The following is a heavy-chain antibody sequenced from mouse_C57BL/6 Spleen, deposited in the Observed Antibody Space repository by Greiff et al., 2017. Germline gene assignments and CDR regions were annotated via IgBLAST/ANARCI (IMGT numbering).Heavy chain of an antibody. CDR1: GYTFTDSY. CDR3: ARGDYDDYFDY. V-gene: IGHV1-26*01. CDR2: INPNNGGT. D-gene: IGHD2-4*01. Sequence: VQLQQSGPELVKPGASVKISCKASGYTFTDSYMNWVKQSHGKSLEWIGDINPNNGGTSYNQKFKGKATLTVDKSSSTAYMELRSLTSEDSAVYYCARGDYDDYFDYWGQGTTLTVSS. J-gene: IGHJ2*01.